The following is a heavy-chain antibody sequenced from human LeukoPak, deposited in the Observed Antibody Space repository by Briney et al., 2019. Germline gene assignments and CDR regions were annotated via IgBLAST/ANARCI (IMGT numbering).Heavy chain of an antibody. CDR1: GFSFSRYG. D-gene: IGHD3-3*01. J-gene: IGHJ4*02. CDR3: AKEVYDFSYFDY. Sequence: PGGSLRLSCAASGFSFSRYGMSWVRQAPGKGLEWVSAISGSDGSTHYVDSVTGRFTISRDNSKSTLYLQMNSLRAEDTAVYYCAKEVYDFSYFDYWGQGTLVTVSS. V-gene: IGHV3-23*01. CDR2: ISGSDGST.